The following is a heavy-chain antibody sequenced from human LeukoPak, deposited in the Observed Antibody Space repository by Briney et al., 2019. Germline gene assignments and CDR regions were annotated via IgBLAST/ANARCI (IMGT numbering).Heavy chain of an antibody. J-gene: IGHJ4*02. D-gene: IGHD3-10*01. V-gene: IGHV2-5*02. CDR1: GFSLSTSGVG. CDR2: IYWDDDK. CDR3: TRRRYPYGQPNY. Sequence: ESGPTLVNPTQTLTLTCTFSGFSLSTSGVGVGWIRQPPGKALEWLALIYWDDDKRYSPSLKRRLTITKDTSKNQVVLTMTNMDPVDTATYYCTRRRYPYGQPNYWGQGTLVTVSS.